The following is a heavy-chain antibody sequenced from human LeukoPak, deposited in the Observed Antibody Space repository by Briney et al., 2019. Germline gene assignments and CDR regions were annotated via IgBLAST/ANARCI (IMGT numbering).Heavy chain of an antibody. D-gene: IGHD1-14*01. Sequence: SETLSLTCTVSGGSISSYYWSWIRQPAGQGLEWIGRIYTSGSTNCNPSLKSRVTMSVDTSKNQFSLKLSPVTAGETAVYYCAKDNYEPRGFYYLDVWGKGTTGTVSS. V-gene: IGHV4-4*07. J-gene: IGHJ6*03. CDR2: IYTSGST. CDR3: AKDNYEPRGFYYLDV. CDR1: GGSISSYY.